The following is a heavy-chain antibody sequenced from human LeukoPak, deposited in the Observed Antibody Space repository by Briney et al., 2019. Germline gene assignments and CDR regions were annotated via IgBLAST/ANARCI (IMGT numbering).Heavy chain of an antibody. CDR1: GFTFSSYW. CDR2: INSDGSST. D-gene: IGHD6-13*01. Sequence: WGSLRLSCAASGFTFSSYWTHWVRQAPGKGLVWVSRINSDGSSTSYADSVKGRFTISRDNAKNTLYLQMNSLRAEDTAVYYCARAGTRGYYPSNWGQGTLVTVSS. V-gene: IGHV3-74*01. J-gene: IGHJ4*02. CDR3: ARAGTRGYYPSN.